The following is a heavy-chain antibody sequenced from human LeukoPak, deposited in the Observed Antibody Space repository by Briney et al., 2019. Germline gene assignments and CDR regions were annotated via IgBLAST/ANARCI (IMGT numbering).Heavy chain of an antibody. Sequence: SQTLSLTCAISGDSVSSNSAAWNWIRQSPSXGLEWLGRTYYRSKWYNEYAVSVKGRIAINPDTSKNQFSLQLSSVTPEDTAVYYCARTRGYFDQWGQGTLVTVSS. CDR2: TYYRSKWYN. CDR3: ARTRGYFDQ. J-gene: IGHJ4*02. V-gene: IGHV6-1*01. D-gene: IGHD3-10*01. CDR1: GDSVSSNSAA.